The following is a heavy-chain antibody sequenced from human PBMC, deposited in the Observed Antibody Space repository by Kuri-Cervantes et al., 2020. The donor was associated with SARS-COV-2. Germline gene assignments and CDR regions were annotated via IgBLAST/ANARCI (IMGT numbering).Heavy chain of an antibody. V-gene: IGHV3-30*18. J-gene: IGHJ6*03. D-gene: IGHD7-27*01. CDR1: GFTFSSYG. Sequence: GGFLRLSCAASGFTFSSYGMHWVRQAPGKGLEWVAVISYDGSNKYYADSVKGRFTISRDNSKKTLYLQMDSLRVEDTAVYYCAKDSSWATYHYYMDVWDNGTTVTVSS. CDR2: ISYDGSNK. CDR3: AKDSSWATYHYYMDV.